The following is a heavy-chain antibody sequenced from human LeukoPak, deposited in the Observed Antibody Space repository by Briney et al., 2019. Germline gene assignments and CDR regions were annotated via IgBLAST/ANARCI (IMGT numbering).Heavy chain of an antibody. CDR1: GFTFSSYE. Sequence: GGSLRLSCAASGFTFSSYEMNWVRQAPGQGLEWVSSISGTGGSTYYADSVKGRFTISRDNSKNTVYLQLNSLRVEDTAVYYCTKGRRGWFDPWGQGTLVTVSS. CDR3: TKGRRGWFDP. CDR2: ISGTGGST. D-gene: IGHD3-10*01. J-gene: IGHJ5*02. V-gene: IGHV3-23*01.